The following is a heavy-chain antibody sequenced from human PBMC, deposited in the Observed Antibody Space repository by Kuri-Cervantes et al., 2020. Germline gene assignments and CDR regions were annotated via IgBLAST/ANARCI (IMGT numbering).Heavy chain of an antibody. Sequence: SVNVSCKASGYTVTIHGISWVRHAPGQGLEWMGWISAYNGNTNYAQKLQGRVTMTRNTSISTAYMELSSLRSDDTAVYYCARDPPYSSSSAWEGGGVNYYYYYGMAVWDQGTTVTVSS. CDR1: GYTVTIHG. J-gene: IGHJ6*02. CDR3: ARDPPYSSSSAWEGGGVNYYYYYGMAV. V-gene: IGHV1-18*01. CDR2: ISAYNGNT. D-gene: IGHD6-6*01.